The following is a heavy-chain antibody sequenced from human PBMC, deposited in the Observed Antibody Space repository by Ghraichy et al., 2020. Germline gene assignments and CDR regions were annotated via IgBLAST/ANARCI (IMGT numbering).Heavy chain of an antibody. D-gene: IGHD6-25*01. V-gene: IGHV4-61*01. CDR3: ARESGSPRTVDY. CDR1: GGSVSSGSYY. Sequence: SETLSLTCTVSGGSVSSGSYYWSWIRPPPGKGLEWIGYSYYSGSSSYNPSLKSRVVISVDTSKNQFPLKLTSVTAADAAVYYCARESGSPRTVDYWGQGTLVTVSS. J-gene: IGHJ4*02. CDR2: SYYSGSS.